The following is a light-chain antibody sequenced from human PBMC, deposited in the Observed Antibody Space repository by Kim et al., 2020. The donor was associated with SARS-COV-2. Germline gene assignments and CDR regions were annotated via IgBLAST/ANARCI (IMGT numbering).Light chain of an antibody. V-gene: IGLV4-69*01. Sequence: AAVTLTCGLRSGYGHYAIARHQQRPDKGPRGMMKLHNEGSYDKADGIPDRFSGSSSGAERYLTISSLQSEDEADYYCQTWGAGFRVFGSGTKVTVL. J-gene: IGLJ1*01. CDR2: LHNEGSY. CDR1: SGYGHYA. CDR3: QTWGAGFRV.